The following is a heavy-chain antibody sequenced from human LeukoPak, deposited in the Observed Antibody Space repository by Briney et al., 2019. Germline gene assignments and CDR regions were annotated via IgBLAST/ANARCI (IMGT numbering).Heavy chain of an antibody. Sequence: GGSLRLSCAASGFTFSRFGMHWVRQAPGKGLEWVAVVWYDGSNKYYADSVEGRFTISKDNSMNTLYLQMNSLRAEDTAVYYCARDDSSGYSDYWGQGTLVTVSS. CDR2: VWYDGSNK. J-gene: IGHJ4*02. D-gene: IGHD3-22*01. CDR3: ARDDSSGYSDY. V-gene: IGHV3-33*01. CDR1: GFTFSRFG.